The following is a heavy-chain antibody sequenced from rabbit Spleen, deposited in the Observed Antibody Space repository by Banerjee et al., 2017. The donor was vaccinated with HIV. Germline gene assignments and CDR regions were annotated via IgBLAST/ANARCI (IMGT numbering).Heavy chain of an antibody. CDR2: IYTGSSGST. Sequence: QSLEESGGDLVKPGASLTLTCTASGFSFSSSYWMCWVRQAPGKGLELIACIYTGSSGSTYYASWAKGRFTIPKASSTTVTLQMTSLTAADTATYFCARGARSGYSYGMDLWGPGTLVTVS. D-gene: IGHD1-1*01. CDR3: ARGARSGYSYGMDL. J-gene: IGHJ6*01. CDR1: GFSFSSSYW. V-gene: IGHV1S40*01.